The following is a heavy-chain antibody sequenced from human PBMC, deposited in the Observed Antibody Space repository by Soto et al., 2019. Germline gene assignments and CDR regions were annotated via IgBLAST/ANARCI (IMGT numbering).Heavy chain of an antibody. Sequence: WASVKVSCKASGYTFTDSFIHWVRQAPGQGLEWMGWINPNNGRTTLAPKFQGRVTLIRDTSINTAYMDMSRLRSDDTAVYYCAREDADRGSFDFWGQGTLVTVSS. CDR1: GYTFTDSF. CDR2: INPNNGRT. J-gene: IGHJ4*02. V-gene: IGHV1-2*02. CDR3: AREDADRGSFDF.